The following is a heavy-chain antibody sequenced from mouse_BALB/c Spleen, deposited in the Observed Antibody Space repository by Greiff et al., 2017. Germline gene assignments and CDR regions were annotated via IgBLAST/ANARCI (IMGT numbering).Heavy chain of an antibody. Sequence: EVKLVESGGGLVKPGGSLKLSCAASGFTFSSYAMSWVRQTPEKRLEWVATISSGGSYTYYPDSVKGRFTISRDNAKNTLYLQMSSLRSEDTAMYYCARHGGDYGIRYAMDYWGQGTSVTVSS. D-gene: IGHD1-1*01. CDR1: GFTFSSYA. CDR2: ISSGGSYT. CDR3: ARHGGDYGIRYAMDY. V-gene: IGHV5-9-3*01. J-gene: IGHJ4*01.